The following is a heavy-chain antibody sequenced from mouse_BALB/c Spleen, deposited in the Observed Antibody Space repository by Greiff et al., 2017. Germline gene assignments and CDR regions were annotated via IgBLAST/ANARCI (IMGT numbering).Heavy chain of an antibody. CDR1: GYTFTSYW. CDR2: IDPSDSYT. Sequence: QVHVKQPGAELVKPGASVKMSCKASGYTFTSYWMHWVKQRPGQGLEWIGTIDPSDSYTSYNQKFKGKATLTVDTSSSTAYMQLSSLTSEDSAVYYCYYYGSSYDWFAYWGQGTLVTVSA. CDR3: YYYGSSYDWFAY. V-gene: IGHV1S127*01. D-gene: IGHD1-1*01. J-gene: IGHJ3*01.